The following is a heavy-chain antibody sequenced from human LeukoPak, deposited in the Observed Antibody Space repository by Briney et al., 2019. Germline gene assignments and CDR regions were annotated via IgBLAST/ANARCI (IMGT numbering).Heavy chain of an antibody. V-gene: IGHV1-69*05. J-gene: IGHJ3*02. CDR1: GGTFVSFA. D-gene: IGHD1/OR15-1a*01. CDR2: FIPIFGTT. Sequence: SVKVSCKASGGTFVSFAISWVRQAPEQGPEWMGRFIPIFGTTNYAQKFQGRLTISTDESTTTAYMELSSLRSEDTAVYYCARGKEQESEVFDIWGQGTMVTVSA. CDR3: ARGKEQESEVFDI.